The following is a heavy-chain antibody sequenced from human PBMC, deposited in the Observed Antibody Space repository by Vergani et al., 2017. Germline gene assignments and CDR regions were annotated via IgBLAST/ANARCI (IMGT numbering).Heavy chain of an antibody. D-gene: IGHD3-3*01. CDR2: MNPNSGNT. CDR1: GYTFTSYD. Sequence: QVQLVQSGAEVKKPGASVKVSCKASGYTFTSYDINWVRQATGQGLEWMGWMNPNSGNTGYAQKFQGRVTMTRNTSISTAYMELSSLRSEDTAVYYCARAPLRFVEWLSLNWFDPWGQGTLVTVSS. V-gene: IGHV1-8*01. CDR3: ARAPLRFVEWLSLNWFDP. J-gene: IGHJ5*02.